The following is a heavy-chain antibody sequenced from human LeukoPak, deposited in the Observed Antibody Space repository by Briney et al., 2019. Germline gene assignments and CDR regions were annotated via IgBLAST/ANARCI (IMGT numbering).Heavy chain of an antibody. V-gene: IGHV1-2*02. Sequence: GASVKVSCKASGYTFTGYYMHWVRQAPGQGLKWMGWINPHTGGTNYAQKFQGRVTMTRDTSISTAYMELSGLTSDDTAVYYCARPYCSGGFCHDYFDYWGQGTLVTVSS. J-gene: IGHJ4*02. CDR2: INPHTGGT. CDR1: GYTFTGYY. CDR3: ARPYCSGGFCHDYFDY. D-gene: IGHD2-15*01.